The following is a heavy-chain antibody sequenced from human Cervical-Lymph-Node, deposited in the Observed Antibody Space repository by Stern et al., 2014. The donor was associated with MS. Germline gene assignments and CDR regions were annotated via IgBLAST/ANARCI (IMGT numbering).Heavy chain of an antibody. V-gene: IGHV4-31*03. CDR2: IPHRGAT. D-gene: IGHD3-16*01. CDR3: AAIGPLMEGAAFDI. J-gene: IGHJ3*02. Sequence: VQLLESGPGLVKPSQTLSLSCTVSGAPVNSGGYYWTWIRQGPGKGLEWIGYIPHRGATFYNPPLKSRVTISVDTSENQVSLMLSSVTAADTAVYYCAAIGPLMEGAAFDIWGQGTLVTVSS. CDR1: GAPVNSGGYY.